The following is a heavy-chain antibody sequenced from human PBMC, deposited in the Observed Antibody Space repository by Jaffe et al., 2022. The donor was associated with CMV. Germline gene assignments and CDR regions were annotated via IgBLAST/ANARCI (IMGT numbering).Heavy chain of an antibody. CDR1: GGSISSSSYY. CDR3: ARGVVEMATIDGMDV. D-gene: IGHD5-12*01. V-gene: IGHV4-39*01. J-gene: IGHJ6*02. Sequence: QLQLQESGPGLVKPSETLSLTCTVSGGSISSSSYYWGWIRQPPGKGLEWIGSIYYSGSTYYNPSLKSRVTISVDTSKNQFSLKLSSVTAADTAVYYCARGVVEMATIDGMDVWGQGTTVTVSS. CDR2: IYYSGST.